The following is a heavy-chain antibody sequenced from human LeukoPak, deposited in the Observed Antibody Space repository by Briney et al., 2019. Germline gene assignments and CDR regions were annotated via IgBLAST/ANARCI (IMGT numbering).Heavy chain of an antibody. CDR3: ARAAYDSSGYLTL. V-gene: IGHV3-53*01. Sequence: GGSLRLSCAASGFTVTSNYMSWVRQAPGKGLEWVSVIYSGGSTYYADSVKGRFTISRDNSKNTLFLQMNILRAEDTAVYYCARAAYDSSGYLTLWGQGTLVAVSP. D-gene: IGHD3-22*01. CDR1: GFTVTSNY. CDR2: IYSGGST. J-gene: IGHJ4*02.